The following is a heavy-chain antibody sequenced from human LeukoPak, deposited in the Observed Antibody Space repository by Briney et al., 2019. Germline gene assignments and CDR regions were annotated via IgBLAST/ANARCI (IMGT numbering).Heavy chain of an antibody. Sequence: GGSLRLSCAASGFTFSSYGMSWVRQAPGKGLEWVSAISDGGGSTYYADSVRGRFTISRDNSKNTLYLQMISLRADDTAVYYCARLQGRGDDYLDYWGQGTLVTVSS. V-gene: IGHV3-23*01. CDR1: GFTFSSYG. CDR3: ARLQGRGDDYLDY. J-gene: IGHJ4*02. CDR2: ISDGGGST. D-gene: IGHD7-27*01.